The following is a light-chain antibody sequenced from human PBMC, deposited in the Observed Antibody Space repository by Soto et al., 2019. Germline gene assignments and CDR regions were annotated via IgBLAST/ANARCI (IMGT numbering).Light chain of an antibody. V-gene: IGLV2-23*01. J-gene: IGLJ2*01. CDR1: SSDVGSYYL. Sequence: QSVLTQPASVSGSPGQSITISCTGNSSDVGSYYLVSWYQQHPGKAPKLMIYEGSKRPSGVSNRFSGSKSGNTASLTISGLQAEDEADYYCCSYAGSRTYVVFGGGTKLTVL. CDR2: EGS. CDR3: CSYAGSRTYVV.